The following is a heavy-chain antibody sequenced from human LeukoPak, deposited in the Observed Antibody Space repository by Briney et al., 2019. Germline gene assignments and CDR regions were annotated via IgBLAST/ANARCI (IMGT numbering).Heavy chain of an antibody. CDR3: ARDQYYYDSSGYYYYFDY. Sequence: ASETLSLTCTVSGGSISSTTYYWGWIRQPPGKGLEWIGSIYYSGSTYYNPSLKSRVTMSVDTSKNQISLKLSSVTAADTAVYYCARDQYYYDSSGYYYYFDYWGQGTLVTVSS. V-gene: IGHV4-39*07. D-gene: IGHD3-22*01. J-gene: IGHJ4*02. CDR2: IYYSGST. CDR1: GGSISSTTYY.